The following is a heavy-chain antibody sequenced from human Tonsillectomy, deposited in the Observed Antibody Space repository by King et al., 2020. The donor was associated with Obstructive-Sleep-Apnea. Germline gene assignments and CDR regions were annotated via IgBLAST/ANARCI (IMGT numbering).Heavy chain of an antibody. D-gene: IGHD6-13*01. CDR1: GFTFSSYA. CDR3: ARVYSGSWYDY. CDR2: ISYDGSNK. J-gene: IGHJ4*02. Sequence: VQLVESGGGVVQPGRSLRLSCAASGFTFSSYAMHWVRQAPGKGLEWVAVISYDGSNKYYADSVKGRFTISRDNSKNTLYLQMNSLRAEDTAVYYCARVYSGSWYDYWGQGTLVTVSS. V-gene: IGHV3-30*04.